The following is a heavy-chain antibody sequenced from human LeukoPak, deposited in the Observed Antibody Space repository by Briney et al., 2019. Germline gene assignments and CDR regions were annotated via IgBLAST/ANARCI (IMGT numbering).Heavy chain of an antibody. V-gene: IGHV4-34*01. CDR1: GGSFSGYY. Sequence: SETLSLTCAVYGGSFSGYYWSWIRQPPGKGLEWIGEINHSGSTNYNPSLKSRVTISVDTSKNQFSLKLSSVTAADTAVYYCARGGGYSYGYGMFDYWGPGNPGHRLL. CDR2: INHSGST. J-gene: IGHJ4*02. CDR3: ARGGGYSYGYGMFDY. D-gene: IGHD5-18*01.